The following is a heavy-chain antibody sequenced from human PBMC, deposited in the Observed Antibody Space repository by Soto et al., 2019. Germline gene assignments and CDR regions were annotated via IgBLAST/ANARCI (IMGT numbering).Heavy chain of an antibody. CDR3: ARATGSSWLYYYYYYMDV. CDR2: ISSSGSTI. J-gene: IGHJ6*03. CDR1: GFTFSDYY. D-gene: IGHD6-13*01. Sequence: GGSLRLSCAASGFTFSDYYMSWIRQAPGKGLEWVSYISSSGSTIYYADSVKGRFTISRDNAKNSLYLQMNSLRAEDTAVYYCARATGSSWLYYYYYYMDVWGKGTTVTVSS. V-gene: IGHV3-11*01.